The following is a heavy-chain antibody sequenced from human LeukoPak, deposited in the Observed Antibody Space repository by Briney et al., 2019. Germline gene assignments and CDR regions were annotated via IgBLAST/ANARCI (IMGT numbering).Heavy chain of an antibody. CDR2: INHSGST. J-gene: IGHJ4*02. Sequence: PSETLSLTCAVYGGSFSGYYWSWIRQPPGKGLEWIGEINHSGSTNYNPSLKSRVTISVDTSKNQSSLKLSSVTAADTAVYYCARGFFQYFDYWGQGTLVTVSS. CDR3: ARGFFQYFDY. V-gene: IGHV4-34*01. D-gene: IGHD3-3*01. CDR1: GGSFSGYY.